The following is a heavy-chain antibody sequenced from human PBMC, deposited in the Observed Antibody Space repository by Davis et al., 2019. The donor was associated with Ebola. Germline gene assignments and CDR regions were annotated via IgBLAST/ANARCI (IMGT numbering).Heavy chain of an antibody. CDR1: GGSISSYY. Sequence: SETLSLTCTVSGGSISSYYWSWIRQPPGKGLEWIGEINHSGSTNYNPSLKSRVTISVDTSKNQFSLKLSSVTAADTAVYYCAAKLEPWGYYYYGMDVWGQGTTVTVSS. CDR2: INHSGST. CDR3: AAKLEPWGYYYYGMDV. J-gene: IGHJ6*02. D-gene: IGHD1-1*01. V-gene: IGHV4-34*01.